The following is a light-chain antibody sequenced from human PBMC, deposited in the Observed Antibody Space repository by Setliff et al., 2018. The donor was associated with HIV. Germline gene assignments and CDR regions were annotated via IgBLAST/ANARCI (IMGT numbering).Light chain of an antibody. Sequence: QSVLTQPPSASGTPGQRVTISCSGSSSNIGSNTANWYQQLPGTAPKLLIYSNYQRPSGVPDRFSGSKSGTSASLAISGLQSEDEADYYCAAWDDSLNGYVFGTGTKVTVL. CDR3: AAWDDSLNGYV. CDR2: SNY. J-gene: IGLJ1*01. CDR1: SSNIGSNT. V-gene: IGLV1-44*01.